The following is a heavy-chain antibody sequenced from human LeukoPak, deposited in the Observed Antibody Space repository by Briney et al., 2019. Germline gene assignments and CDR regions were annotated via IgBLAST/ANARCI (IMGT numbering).Heavy chain of an antibody. V-gene: IGHV3-21*01. CDR3: ARDTITGSTLRVY. D-gene: IGHD1-7*01. J-gene: IGHJ4*02. CDR1: GFTFSSYT. Sequence: GGSLRLSCAASGFTFSSYTMTGVRQAPGKGLEGVSSISGGSSYIYYADSVKGRFTISRDNAKNSLYLQMNSLGAGDTAVYYCARDTITGSTLRVYWGQGTLVTVSS. CDR2: ISGGSSYI.